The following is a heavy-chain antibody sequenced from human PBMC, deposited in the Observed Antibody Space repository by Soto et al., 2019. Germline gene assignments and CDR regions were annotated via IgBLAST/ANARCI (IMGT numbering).Heavy chain of an antibody. V-gene: IGHV1-18*01. D-gene: IGHD2-2*01. CDR2: ISGHNGDT. J-gene: IGHJ1*01. CDR1: GYTFSTYG. Sequence: QVQLVQSGAEVKKPGASVKVSCKASGYTFSTYGISWVRQAPGQGLEWMGWISGHNGDTKYAQKIQGRVTMTTDTSTSTAYMDLRSLRSDDTAVYYCVRGRDYQGSRCYPRYEYFQYLGQGTLVTVSS. CDR3: VRGRDYQGSRCYPRYEYFQY.